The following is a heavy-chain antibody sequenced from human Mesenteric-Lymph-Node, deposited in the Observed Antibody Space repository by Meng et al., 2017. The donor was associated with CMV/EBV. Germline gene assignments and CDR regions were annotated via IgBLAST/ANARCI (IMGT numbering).Heavy chain of an antibody. CDR2: MNPNSGNT. V-gene: IGHV1-8*02. Sequence: ASVKVSCKASGYTFTGYYMHWVRQATGQGLEWMGWMNPNSGNTGYAQKFQGRVTMTRNTSISTAYMELSSLRSEDTAVYYCARARQWGEDYYYYGMDVWGQGTTVTVSS. D-gene: IGHD3-16*01. CDR1: GYTFTGYY. J-gene: IGHJ6*02. CDR3: ARARQWGEDYYYYGMDV.